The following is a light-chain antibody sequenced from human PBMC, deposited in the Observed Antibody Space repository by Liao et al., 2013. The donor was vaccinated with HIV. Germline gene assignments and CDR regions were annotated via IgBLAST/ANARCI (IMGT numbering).Light chain of an antibody. V-gene: IGLV3-21*04. Sequence: SYELTQTPSVSVAPGETARISCGGNNIGTKSVHWYQQRPGQAPVLVLYNDIDRPSGIPERFSGSNSGDTATLTISRVEAGDEADYYCQVWHDSTDHFVFGSGTQVTVL. CDR3: QVWHDSTDHFV. CDR1: NIGTKS. CDR2: NDI. J-gene: IGLJ1*01.